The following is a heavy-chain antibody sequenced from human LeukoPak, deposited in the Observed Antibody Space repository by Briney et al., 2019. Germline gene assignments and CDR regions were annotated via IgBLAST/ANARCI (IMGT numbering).Heavy chain of an antibody. CDR2: IIPIFGTA. V-gene: IGHV1-69*13. D-gene: IGHD1-26*01. Sequence: SVKVSCKASGGTFSSYAISWVRQAPGQGLEWMGGIIPIFGTANYAQKFQGRVTITADESTSTAYMELSSLRSEDTAVYYCVREASSGSYFVGAFDIWGQGTMVTVSS. J-gene: IGHJ3*02. CDR3: VREASSGSYFVGAFDI. CDR1: GGTFSSYA.